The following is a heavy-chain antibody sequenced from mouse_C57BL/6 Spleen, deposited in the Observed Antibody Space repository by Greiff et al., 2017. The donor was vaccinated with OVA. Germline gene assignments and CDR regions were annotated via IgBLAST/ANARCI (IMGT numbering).Heavy chain of an antibody. Sequence: QVQLQQSGAELVKPGASVKVSCKASGYTFTSYWMHWVKQRPGQGLEWIGRIHPSDSDTNYNQKFKGKATLTVDKSSSTAYMQHSSLTSEDSAVYYCAMGGWSDYYAMDYWGQGTSVTVSS. CDR1: GYTFTSYW. J-gene: IGHJ4*01. CDR3: AMGGWSDYYAMDY. CDR2: IHPSDSDT. D-gene: IGHD2-3*01. V-gene: IGHV1-74*01.